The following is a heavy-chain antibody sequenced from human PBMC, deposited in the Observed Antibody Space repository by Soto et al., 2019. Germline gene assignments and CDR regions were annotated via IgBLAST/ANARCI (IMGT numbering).Heavy chain of an antibody. J-gene: IGHJ4*02. CDR2: ISAYNGNT. D-gene: IGHD3-9*01. CDR1: GYTFTSYG. V-gene: IGHV1-18*04. Sequence: ASVKVSCKASGYTFTSYGISWVRQAPGQGLEWMGWISAYNGNTNYAQKLQGRVTMTTDTSTSTAYMELRSLRSDDTAVYYCARVLWDILTGYWFAAYWGQGTLVTVS. CDR3: ARVLWDILTGYWFAAY.